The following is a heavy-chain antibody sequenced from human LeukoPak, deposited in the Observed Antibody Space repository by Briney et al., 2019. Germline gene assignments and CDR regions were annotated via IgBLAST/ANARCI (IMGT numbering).Heavy chain of an antibody. CDR3: ARLTAGGY. V-gene: IGHV3-7*03. Sequence: GGSLRLSCAASGFMFSSNWMSWVRLAPGKGLEWVANIKEDGTETYYVDSVKGRFTISRDNAKNSLYLQMNSLRAEDTAVYYCARLTAGGYWGQGTLVTVSS. D-gene: IGHD6-13*01. CDR1: GFMFSSNW. CDR2: IKEDGTET. J-gene: IGHJ4*02.